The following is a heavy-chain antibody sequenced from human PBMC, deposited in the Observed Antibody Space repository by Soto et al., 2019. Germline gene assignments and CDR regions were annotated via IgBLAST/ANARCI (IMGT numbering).Heavy chain of an antibody. V-gene: IGHV4-39*01. J-gene: IGHJ3*02. Sequence: QLQLQESGPGLVKPSETLSLTCTVSGGSISATNYYWGWIRQAPGKGLEWIGTIHYSGYTYYNPSLKNRVPISVDTSKNQSSLKLTSVTAADTAIYYCARPVGVEQQLVHDAFAIWGQGTLVTVSP. CDR2: IHYSGYT. CDR1: GGSISATNYY. CDR3: ARPVGVEQQLVHDAFAI. D-gene: IGHD6-13*01.